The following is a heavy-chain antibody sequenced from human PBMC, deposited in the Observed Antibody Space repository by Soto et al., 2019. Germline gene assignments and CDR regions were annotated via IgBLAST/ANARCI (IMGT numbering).Heavy chain of an antibody. Sequence: SETLSLTCTVSGDSIRSYYWSWIRQPPGKGLEWIGYISYTGSTHYNPSLKSRVTISADTSKNQFSLKLSSVTTADTALYYCAREGADAPYYYYGMDVWGQGSTVTVSS. CDR3: AREGADAPYYYYGMDV. CDR1: GDSIRSYY. CDR2: ISYTGST. J-gene: IGHJ6*02. D-gene: IGHD2-8*01. V-gene: IGHV4-59*01.